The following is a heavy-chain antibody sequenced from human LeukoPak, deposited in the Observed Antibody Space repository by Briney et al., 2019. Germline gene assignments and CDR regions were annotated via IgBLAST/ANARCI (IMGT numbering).Heavy chain of an antibody. J-gene: IGHJ5*02. CDR3: ARDFRATVANWFDP. CDR1: GFTFSRYW. V-gene: IGHV3-7*01. Sequence: PGGSLRLSCAASGFTFSRYWMSWVRQAPGKGLEWVANIKQDGSEKYYVDSVKGRFTISRDNAKNSLYLQMNSLRAEDTAVYYCARDFRATVANWFDPWGQETLDTVSS. CDR2: IKQDGSEK. D-gene: IGHD4-11*01.